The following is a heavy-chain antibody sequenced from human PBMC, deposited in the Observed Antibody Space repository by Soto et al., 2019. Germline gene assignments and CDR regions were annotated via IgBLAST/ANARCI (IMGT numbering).Heavy chain of an antibody. Sequence: EVQLVESGGGLVQPGGSLRLSCAASGFTFSSYWMSWVRQAPGKGLEWVANIKQDGSEKYYVDSVKGRFTISRDNAKNSLYLQMNSLRAEDTAVYYCARSYCSRGSCYNGGEYYYYGMDVWGQGTTVTVSS. D-gene: IGHD2-15*01. J-gene: IGHJ6*02. CDR2: IKQDGSEK. CDR3: ARSYCSRGSCYNGGEYYYYGMDV. V-gene: IGHV3-7*03. CDR1: GFTFSSYW.